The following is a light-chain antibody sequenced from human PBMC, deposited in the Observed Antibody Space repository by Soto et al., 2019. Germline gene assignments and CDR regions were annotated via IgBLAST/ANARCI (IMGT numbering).Light chain of an antibody. Sequence: EIVLTQSPATLSLSPGERATLSCRASQSVSSNLAWYQQKPGQAPRLLIYDASNRATGIPARFSGSGSGTDFTLTISSLEPEDFAVYYCQQRSNWPPWTFGQGTKV. CDR3: QQRSNWPPWT. V-gene: IGKV3-11*01. CDR1: QSVSSN. CDR2: DAS. J-gene: IGKJ1*01.